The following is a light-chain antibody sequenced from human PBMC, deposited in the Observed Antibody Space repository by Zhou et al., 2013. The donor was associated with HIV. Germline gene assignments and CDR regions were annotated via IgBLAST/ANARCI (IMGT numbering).Light chain of an antibody. V-gene: IGKV1-33*01. CDR1: QDISRY. CDR2: DAS. Sequence: DIQMTQSPSSLSASVGDRVIITCQASQDISRYLNWYQQKPGKAPKLLIYDASNLETGVPSRFSGSGSGADFTFTISSLQPEDTGTYYCQQYDNLPITFGQGTRLEIK. CDR3: QQYDNLPIT. J-gene: IGKJ5*01.